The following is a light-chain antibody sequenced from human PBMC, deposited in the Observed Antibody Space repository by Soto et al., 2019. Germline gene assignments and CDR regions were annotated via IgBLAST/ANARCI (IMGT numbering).Light chain of an antibody. CDR1: SSDVGGYNY. Sequence: QSALTQPRSVSGSPGQSVTISCTGTSSDVGGYNYVSWYQQHPGEAPKLMIYDVTKRPSGVPDRFSGSKSGNTASLTISGLQAEDETDYFSCSYAGNYSWVFGGGPKLTVL. J-gene: IGLJ3*02. CDR2: DVT. CDR3: CSYAGNYSWV. V-gene: IGLV2-11*01.